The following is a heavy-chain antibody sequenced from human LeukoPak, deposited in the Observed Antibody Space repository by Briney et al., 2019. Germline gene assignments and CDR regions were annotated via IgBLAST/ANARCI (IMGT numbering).Heavy chain of an antibody. Sequence: GGSLRLSCAASGFTFSSYAMDWVRQAPGKGLEWVAFISYDGSNKYYADSVKGRFTISRDNSKNTLYLQMNSLRAEDTAVYYCARGSAIALAAGGTFTINFDYWGQGTLVTVSS. CDR1: GFTFSSYA. D-gene: IGHD2-2*02. CDR3: ARGSAIALAAGGTFTINFDY. V-gene: IGHV3-30-3*01. J-gene: IGHJ4*02. CDR2: ISYDGSNK.